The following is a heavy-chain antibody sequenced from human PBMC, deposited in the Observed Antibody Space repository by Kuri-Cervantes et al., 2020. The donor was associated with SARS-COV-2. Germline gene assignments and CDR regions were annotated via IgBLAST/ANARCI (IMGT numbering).Heavy chain of an antibody. CDR3: ARREYWYFDL. CDR2: IYYSGST. J-gene: IGHJ2*01. Sequence: SETLSLTCTVSGGSISSGGYYWSWIRQHPGKGPEWIGYIYYSGSTYYNPSLKSRVTISVDTSKNQFSLKLSSVTAADTAVYYCARREYWYFDLWGRGTLVTVSS. D-gene: IGHD1-26*01. V-gene: IGHV4-31*03. CDR1: GGSISSGGYY.